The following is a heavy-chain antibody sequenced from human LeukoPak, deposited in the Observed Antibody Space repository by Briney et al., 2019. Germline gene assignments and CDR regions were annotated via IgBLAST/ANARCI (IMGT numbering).Heavy chain of an antibody. CDR1: GVTFSNYA. V-gene: IGHV3-23*01. CDR2: ISGTAGST. CDR3: AKDRWYSSGGFLDH. Sequence: GGSLRLSCAASGVTFSNYAMSWVRQAPGKGLEWVSTISGTAGSTYYADSVKGGFTISRDNSKNTLFLQVNNLRAEPTALYYCAKDRWYSSGGFLDHWGQGTLVTVSS. J-gene: IGHJ4*02. D-gene: IGHD6-19*01.